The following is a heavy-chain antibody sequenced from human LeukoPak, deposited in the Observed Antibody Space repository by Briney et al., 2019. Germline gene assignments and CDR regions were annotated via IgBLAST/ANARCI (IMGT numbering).Heavy chain of an antibody. CDR3: ALDCCTGSRFDH. J-gene: IGHJ4*02. Sequence: GRSLRLSCAASGFTFSSYGMHWVRQAPGKGLEWVSAIYSGGSTYYADSVKGRFTISRDNSKNTLYLQMNSLTVEDTAVYYCALDCCTGSRFDHWGQGTLVTVSS. D-gene: IGHD2-8*02. CDR1: GFTFSSYG. CDR2: IYSGGST. V-gene: IGHV3-NL1*01.